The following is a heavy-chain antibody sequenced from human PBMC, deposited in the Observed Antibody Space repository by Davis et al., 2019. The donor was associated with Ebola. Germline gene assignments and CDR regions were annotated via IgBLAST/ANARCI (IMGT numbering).Heavy chain of an antibody. CDR1: GFTFSSYW. J-gene: IGHJ6*02. CDR2: INSDGSST. D-gene: IGHD4-11*01. Sequence: GESLKISCAASGFTFSSYWMHWVRQAPGKGLVWVSRINSDGSSTSYADSVKGRFTISRDNAKNSLYLQMNSLRAEDTAVYYCARDLTTVNYYYYYGMDVWGQGTTVTVSS. V-gene: IGHV3-74*01. CDR3: ARDLTTVNYYYYYGMDV.